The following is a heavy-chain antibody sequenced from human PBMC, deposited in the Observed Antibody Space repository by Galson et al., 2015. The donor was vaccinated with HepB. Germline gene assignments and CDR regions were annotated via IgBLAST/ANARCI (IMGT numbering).Heavy chain of an antibody. CDR1: GFTFSSYW. D-gene: IGHD2-2*01. J-gene: IGHJ2*01. CDR2: IKQDGSEK. Sequence: SLRLSCAASGFTFSSYWMGWVRQAPGKGLEWVANIKQDGSEKYYVDSVKGRFTISRDNAKNSLYLQMNSLRAEDTAVYYCARGGCSSTSCYADWYFDLWGRGTLVTVSS. V-gene: IGHV3-7*03. CDR3: ARGGCSSTSCYADWYFDL.